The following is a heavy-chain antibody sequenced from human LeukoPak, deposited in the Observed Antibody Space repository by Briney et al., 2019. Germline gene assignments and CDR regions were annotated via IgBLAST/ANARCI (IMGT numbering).Heavy chain of an antibody. J-gene: IGHJ4*02. CDR3: AKVDGITIFEVFDF. D-gene: IGHD3-3*01. CDR2: ISGSGGST. Sequence: GGSLRLSCAASGFTFSSYAMSWVRQAPGKGLEWVSAISGSGGSTYYTDSVKDRFTISRDNSKNTLYLQMNSLRAEDTAVYYCAKVDGITIFEVFDFWGQGTLATVSS. CDR1: GFTFSSYA. V-gene: IGHV3-23*01.